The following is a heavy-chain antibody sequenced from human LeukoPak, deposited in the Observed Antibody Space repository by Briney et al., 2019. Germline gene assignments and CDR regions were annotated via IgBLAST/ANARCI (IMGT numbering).Heavy chain of an antibody. CDR3: ARDTKYSRDGYNYAFDI. CDR2: IIPIFGTA. V-gene: IGHV1-69*13. CDR1: GGTFSSYA. D-gene: IGHD5-24*01. J-gene: IGHJ3*02. Sequence: SVKVSCKASGGTFSSYAISWVRQAPGQGLEWMGGIIPIFGTANYAQKFQGRVTITADESTSTAYMELSSLRSEDTAVYYCARDTKYSRDGYNYAFDIWGQGTMVTVSS.